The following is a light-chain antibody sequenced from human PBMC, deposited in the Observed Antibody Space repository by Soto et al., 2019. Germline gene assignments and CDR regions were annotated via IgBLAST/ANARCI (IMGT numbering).Light chain of an antibody. CDR1: ETISNY. J-gene: IGKJ5*01. V-gene: IGKV1-39*01. CDR2: GAS. CDR3: QQSYSPPPIT. Sequence: DIHITPAPSSLCASVGVRLIISLRLSETISNYLNWYQKKPGKAPQLLIYGASTLQRGVPSRFSGSGSGTDFTLTIGSLQPEDSATYYCQQSYSPPPITFGQGTRLEIK.